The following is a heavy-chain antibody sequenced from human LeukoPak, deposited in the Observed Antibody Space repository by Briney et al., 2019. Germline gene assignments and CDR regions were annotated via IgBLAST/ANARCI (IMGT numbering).Heavy chain of an antibody. Sequence: PGGSLRLSCAASGFTFSSYWMNWARQAPGKGLEWVASINHNGNVNYYVDSVKGRFTISRDNPKNSLYLQMNSLRAEDTAVYYCAKPTDYYYFHYWGQGTLVTVSS. J-gene: IGHJ4*02. CDR2: INHNGNVN. V-gene: IGHV3-7*03. CDR3: AKPTDYYYFHY. D-gene: IGHD5-12*01. CDR1: GFTFSSYW.